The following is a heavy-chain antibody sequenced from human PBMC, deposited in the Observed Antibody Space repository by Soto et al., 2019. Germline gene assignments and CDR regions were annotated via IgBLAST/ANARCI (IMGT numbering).Heavy chain of an antibody. D-gene: IGHD2-21*01. CDR2: IYYTGST. CDR1: GGSINSYY. V-gene: IGHV4-59*08. J-gene: IGHJ6*03. Sequence: PSETLSLTCSVSGGSINSYYWSWIRQPPGKGLEWVGYIYYTGSTNYNPSLKSRVTISVDTSKKHFSLKLASVTAADTAEYYCARLDGYSHYTDICGKGTTVTVSS. CDR3: ARLDGYSHYTDI.